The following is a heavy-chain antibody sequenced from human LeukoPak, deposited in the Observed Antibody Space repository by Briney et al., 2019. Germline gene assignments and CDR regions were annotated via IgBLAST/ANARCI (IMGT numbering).Heavy chain of an antibody. CDR2: MFYSEST. V-gene: IGHV4-61*01. D-gene: IGHD6-6*01. Sequence: SETLSLTCSISGASVSDGNYYWSWIRQPPGKGLEWIGYMFYSESTKYNPSLKSRVTISVDKSKNQFSLHMSSVTAADTAVYYCARVDPDSSSTLEVFDYWGQGTLVTVSS. CDR3: ARVDPDSSSTLEVFDY. J-gene: IGHJ4*02. CDR1: GASVSDGNYY.